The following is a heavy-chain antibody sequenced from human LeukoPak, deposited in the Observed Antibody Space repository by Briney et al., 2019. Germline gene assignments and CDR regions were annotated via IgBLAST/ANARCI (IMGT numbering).Heavy chain of an antibody. D-gene: IGHD1-26*01. CDR1: GFSFSYFW. V-gene: IGHV3-74*01. J-gene: IGHJ3*02. CDR3: TRELEYRGSPDDAFDI. Sequence: PGGSLRLSCAASGFSFSYFWVHWVRQAPGKGLVWVSRINRDGSGTSYADSVKGRFTISRDNAKNTLSLQMNSLRAEDTAVYYCTRELEYRGSPDDAFDIWGQGTMVTVSS. CDR2: INRDGSGT.